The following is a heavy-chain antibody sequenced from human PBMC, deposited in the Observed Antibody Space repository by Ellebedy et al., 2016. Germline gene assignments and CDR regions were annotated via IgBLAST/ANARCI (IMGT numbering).Heavy chain of an antibody. D-gene: IGHD3-9*01. J-gene: IGHJ5*02. CDR3: TRGLTGYLNWFDP. V-gene: IGHV4-59*01. Sequence: SETLSLTCTVSGGSITNYYWSWIRQAPGKGLEWIGYISNSGRTNYNPSLDSRVTISVDTSKNQFSLTVHSITAADTAVYYCTRGLTGYLNWFDPWGQGTLVTVSS. CDR1: GGSITNYY. CDR2: ISNSGRT.